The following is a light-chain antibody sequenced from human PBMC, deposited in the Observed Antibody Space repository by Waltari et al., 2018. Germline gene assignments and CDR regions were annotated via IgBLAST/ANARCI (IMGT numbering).Light chain of an antibody. CDR3: CSYAGSITFWV. Sequence: QSALTQPRSVSGSPGQSVTISCTGTSSDVGGYNYVSCYQHPPGKAPKLIIYDVTKRPSGVPGLFSASKSDNTASLTSSGLQAEDEADYYCCSYAGSITFWVFGGGTKLTVL. CDR2: DVT. CDR1: SSDVGGYNY. J-gene: IGLJ3*02. V-gene: IGLV2-11*01.